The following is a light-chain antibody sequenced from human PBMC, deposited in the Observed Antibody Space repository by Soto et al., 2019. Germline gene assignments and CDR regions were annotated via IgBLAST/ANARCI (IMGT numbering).Light chain of an antibody. J-gene: IGKJ4*01. CDR3: QQRSTWLT. V-gene: IGKV3-11*01. CDR1: QSVSSY. Sequence: EIVLTQSPATLSLSPGERATLSCRASQSVSSYLAWYQQKPGQAPRLLIYDASNRATGIPARFSGSGSGTYFPLTISRLEPEDFAVYYCQQRSTWLTFGGGTKVEIK. CDR2: DAS.